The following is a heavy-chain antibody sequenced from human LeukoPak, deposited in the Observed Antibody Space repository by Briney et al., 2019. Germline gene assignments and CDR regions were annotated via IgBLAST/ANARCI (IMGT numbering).Heavy chain of an antibody. D-gene: IGHD3-10*02. CDR3: AELGITMIGGV. Sequence: GGSLRLSCAASGFSFNSFGMNWVRQAPGKGLEWVSYISSSGSTIYYADSVKGRFTISRDNAKNSLYLQMNSLRAEDTAVYYCAELGITMIGGVWGKGTTVTISS. J-gene: IGHJ6*04. CDR2: ISSSGSTI. CDR1: GFSFNSFG. V-gene: IGHV3-48*03.